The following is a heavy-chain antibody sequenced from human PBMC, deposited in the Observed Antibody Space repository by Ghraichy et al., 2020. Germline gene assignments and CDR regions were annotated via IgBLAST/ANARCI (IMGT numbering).Heavy chain of an antibody. Sequence: ETLSLTCTVSGGSISTGIYYWDWIRQPPGKGLEWIGTVSHNGNIYYNSSLKSRVTISIDTSKSQFSLKLTSVTAADTAMYYCARGADAYKCGREWGQGTLVTVSP. CDR1: GGSISTGIYY. J-gene: IGHJ4*02. CDR2: VSHNGNI. D-gene: IGHD5-24*01. V-gene: IGHV4-39*01. CDR3: ARGADAYKCGRE.